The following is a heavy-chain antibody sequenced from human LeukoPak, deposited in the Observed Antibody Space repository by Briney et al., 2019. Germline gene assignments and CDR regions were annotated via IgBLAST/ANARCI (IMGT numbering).Heavy chain of an antibody. Sequence: ASVKVSCTTSGYTFTNYGISWMRQAPGQGLEWMGWNSAYNGNTNYAQRFQGRVTMTRDTSTSTVHMELSSLRSEDTAVYYCARGQNKCLGHWGQGTLVTVSS. D-gene: IGHD2/OR15-2a*01. J-gene: IGHJ4*02. V-gene: IGHV1-18*01. CDR1: GYTFTNYG. CDR2: NSAYNGNT. CDR3: ARGQNKCLGH.